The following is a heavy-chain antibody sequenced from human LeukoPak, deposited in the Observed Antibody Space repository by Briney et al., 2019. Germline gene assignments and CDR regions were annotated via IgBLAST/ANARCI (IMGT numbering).Heavy chain of an antibody. CDR2: ISWNSGSI. Sequence: GRSLRLPCAASGFTFDDYAMHWVRQAPGKGLEWVSGISWNSGSIGYADSVKGRFTISRDNAKNSLYLQMNSLGAEDTALYYCAKGALYCSSTSCYRYYYYGMDVWGQGTTVTVSS. D-gene: IGHD2-2*01. V-gene: IGHV3-9*01. J-gene: IGHJ6*02. CDR1: GFTFDDYA. CDR3: AKGALYCSSTSCYRYYYYGMDV.